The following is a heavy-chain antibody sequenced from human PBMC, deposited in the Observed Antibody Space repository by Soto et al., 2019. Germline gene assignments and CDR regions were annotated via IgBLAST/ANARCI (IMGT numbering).Heavy chain of an antibody. Sequence: PGGSLRLSCAASGFTSSAYAMSWIRQTPEKGLEWVSAISGSAVTTYYADSVKGRFTISRDNSKNTLYLQMNSLRAEDTAVYYCARDTWWTRSCSLDDWGQGILVSVSS. V-gene: IGHV3-23*01. D-gene: IGHD2-8*02. CDR2: ISGSAVTT. J-gene: IGHJ4*02. CDR1: GFTSSAYA. CDR3: ARDTWWTRSCSLDD.